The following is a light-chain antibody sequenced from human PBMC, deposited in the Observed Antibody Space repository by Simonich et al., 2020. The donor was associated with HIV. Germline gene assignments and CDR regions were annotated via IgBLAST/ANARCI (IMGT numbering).Light chain of an antibody. V-gene: IGKV3D-20*01. J-gene: IGKJ1*01. CDR3: QQYGRSPNT. CDR1: QSVSIN. Sequence: EIVMTQSPATLSVSPGERATLSCRASQSVSINFARYQQKPCLAPRLLIYDASNRATGIPDRFRGSGSGTHFTLTISRLEPEDFAVYYCQQYGRSPNTFGQGTKVEIK. CDR2: DAS.